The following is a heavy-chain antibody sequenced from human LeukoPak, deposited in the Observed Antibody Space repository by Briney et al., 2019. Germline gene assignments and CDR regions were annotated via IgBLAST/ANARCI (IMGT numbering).Heavy chain of an antibody. CDR1: GFTVSNNY. D-gene: IGHD3-3*01. CDR3: ARDGGRSGCAH. J-gene: IGHJ4*02. V-gene: IGHV3-53*01. CDR2: MSDDGST. Sequence: PGGSLRISCEVSGFTVSNNYMSWVRQAPGKGLEWVSVMSDDGSTHYADSVKGRFTVSRDNSKDTFYLQMNSVRVEDTAVYYCARDGGRSGCAHWGQGAVATVSS.